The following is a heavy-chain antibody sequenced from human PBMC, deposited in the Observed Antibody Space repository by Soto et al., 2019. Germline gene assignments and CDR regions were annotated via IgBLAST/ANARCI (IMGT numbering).Heavy chain of an antibody. CDR2: IIPIFGTA. CDR3: ARDRWRSTSCHRDYYYYYGMDV. CDR1: GGTFSSYA. V-gene: IGHV1-69*01. J-gene: IGHJ6*02. Sequence: QVQLVQSGAEVKKPGSSVKVSCKASGGTFSSYAISWVRQAPGQGLEWMGGIIPIFGTANYAQKFQGRVTIPADESTNTAYMELSSLRSEDTAVYYCARDRWRSTSCHRDYYYYYGMDVWGQGTTVTVSS. D-gene: IGHD2-2*01.